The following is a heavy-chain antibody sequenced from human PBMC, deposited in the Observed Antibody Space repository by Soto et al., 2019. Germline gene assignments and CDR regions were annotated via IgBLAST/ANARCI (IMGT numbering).Heavy chain of an antibody. CDR1: GFTFSNYA. CDR3: AFTNSGSWSYYYFGMDV. D-gene: IGHD6-13*01. V-gene: IGHV3-23*01. Sequence: GGSLRLSCAASGFTFSNYAMNWVRQAPGKGLEWVSAISGSGTSTYYAESVKGRFTISRDNSKNTLTLQMNSLRAEDTAVYNCAFTNSGSWSYYYFGMDVWGQGTTVTVSS. J-gene: IGHJ6*02. CDR2: ISGSGTST.